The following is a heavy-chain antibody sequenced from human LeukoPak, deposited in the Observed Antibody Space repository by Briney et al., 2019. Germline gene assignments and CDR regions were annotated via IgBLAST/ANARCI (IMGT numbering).Heavy chain of an antibody. V-gene: IGHV3-23*01. CDR2: ISGSGGST. J-gene: IGHJ3*02. CDR3: AKGYGDSDGFDI. CDR1: GFTFSSYA. Sequence: GGSLRLSCAASGFTFSSYAMSWVRQAPGKGLEWVSGISGSGGSTYYADSVKGRFTISRDNSKNTLSLQMNSLRAEDTAIYYCAKGYGDSDGFDIWGQGTMVTVSS. D-gene: IGHD4-17*01.